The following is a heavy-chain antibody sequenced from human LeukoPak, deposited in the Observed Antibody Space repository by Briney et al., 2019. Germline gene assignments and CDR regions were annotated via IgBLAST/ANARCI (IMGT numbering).Heavy chain of an antibody. CDR2: IKSESDGGTT. J-gene: IGHJ4*02. CDR1: GITISSAW. CDR3: TTPPD. Sequence: PWGSLRLSCEASGITISSAWMSWVRQPPGKGLEYVGRIKSESDGGTTDHAAPVKGRFTISRDDSKNTLYLQMNSLTIEDTAVYYCTTPPDWGQGTLVTVSP. V-gene: IGHV3-15*01.